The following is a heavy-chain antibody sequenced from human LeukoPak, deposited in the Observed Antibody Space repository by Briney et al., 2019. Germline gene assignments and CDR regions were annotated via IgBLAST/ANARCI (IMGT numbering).Heavy chain of an antibody. CDR2: IYTSGST. CDR1: GGSISSGSYY. CDR3: ATGGGGYEPNDPLLEYYFDY. V-gene: IGHV4-61*02. D-gene: IGHD5-12*01. Sequence: SETLSLTCTVSGGSISSGSYYWSWIRQPAGKGLEWIGRIYTSGSTNYNPSLKSRVTISVDTSKNQFSLKLSSVTAADTAVYYCATGGGGYEPNDPLLEYYFDYWGQGTLVTVSS. J-gene: IGHJ4*02.